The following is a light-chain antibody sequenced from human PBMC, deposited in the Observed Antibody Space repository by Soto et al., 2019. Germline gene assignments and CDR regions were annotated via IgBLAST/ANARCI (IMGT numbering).Light chain of an antibody. CDR3: QQYHNWPPYT. Sequence: EIVMTQSPATLSVSPGERATLSCRASQSVSTNLAWYQQKPGQAPRLLMYGASTRATGIPARFSGSGSGTAFTLTISSLQSEDFAVYYCQQYHNWPPYTSGQGTKLEIK. CDR1: QSVSTN. CDR2: GAS. V-gene: IGKV3-15*01. J-gene: IGKJ2*01.